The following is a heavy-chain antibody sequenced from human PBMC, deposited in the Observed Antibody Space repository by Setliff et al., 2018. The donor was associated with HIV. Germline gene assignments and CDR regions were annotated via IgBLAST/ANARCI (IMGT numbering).Heavy chain of an antibody. J-gene: IGHJ2*01. CDR1: GYTFTSYA. D-gene: IGHD6-13*01. CDR3: ARAPLYSANWYGSYWYFDL. Sequence: ASVKVSCKASGYTFTSYAMHWVRQAPGQRLEWVGWINTGNGDTKSSQEFQDRVIMTRDTSASTAYLELSRLRSEDMAVYYCARAPLYSANWYGSYWYFDLWGRGTLVTVSS. CDR2: INTGNGDT. V-gene: IGHV1-3*03.